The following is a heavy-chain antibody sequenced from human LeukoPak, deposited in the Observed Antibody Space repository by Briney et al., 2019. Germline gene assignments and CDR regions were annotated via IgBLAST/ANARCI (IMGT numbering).Heavy chain of an antibody. CDR3: ARDATWGYYDSSGYSLDY. CDR2: IYRGGNT. CDR1: GFTVSSTY. D-gene: IGHD3-22*01. J-gene: IGHJ4*02. Sequence: GGSLRLSCAASGFTVSSTYMSWVRQAPGKGLEWVSVIYRGGNTHYADSVRGRFTISRDNSKNTLYLQMNSLRAEDTAVYYCARDATWGYYDSSGYSLDYWGQGTLVTVSS. V-gene: IGHV3-53*01.